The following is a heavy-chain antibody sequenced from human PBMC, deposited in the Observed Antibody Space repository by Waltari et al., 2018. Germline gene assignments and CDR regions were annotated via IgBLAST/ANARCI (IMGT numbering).Heavy chain of an antibody. CDR3: ARAPNAGHCSGGSCYYGDY. CDR1: GFTFSDYA. J-gene: IGHJ4*02. CDR2: KTYDRTNK. D-gene: IGHD2-15*01. V-gene: IGHV3-30*04. Sequence: QVQVVESGGGVVQPGRSLRLSCAASGFTFSDYAMQWVRQAPGKGVEGVAVKTYDRTNKYYLDSVKGRFTISRDNSKNTLYLQVNSLRGEDTAVYYCARAPNAGHCSGGSCYYGDYWGQGTLVTGSS.